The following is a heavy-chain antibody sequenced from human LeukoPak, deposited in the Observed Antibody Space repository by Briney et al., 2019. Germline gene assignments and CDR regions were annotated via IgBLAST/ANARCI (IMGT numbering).Heavy chain of an antibody. Sequence: AGGSLRLSCAASGFTFSSYSMNWVRQAPGKGLEWVSSISSSSSYIYYADSVRGRFTISRDNAKNSLYLQMNSLRAEDTAVYYCARVLRYFDWGYMDVWGKGTTVTISS. CDR1: GFTFSSYS. V-gene: IGHV3-21*01. CDR3: ARVLRYFDWGYMDV. D-gene: IGHD3-9*01. J-gene: IGHJ6*03. CDR2: ISSSSSYI.